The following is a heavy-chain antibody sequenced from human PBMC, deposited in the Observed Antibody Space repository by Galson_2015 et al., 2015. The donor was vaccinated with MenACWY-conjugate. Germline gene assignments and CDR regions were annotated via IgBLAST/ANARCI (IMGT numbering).Heavy chain of an antibody. J-gene: IGHJ5*02. D-gene: IGHD1-26*01. CDR2: IKQDGSEK. CDR3: ARGQEWELLGWFDP. CDR1: GFTFSSYW. V-gene: IGHV3-7*03. Sequence: SLRLSCAASGFTFSSYWMSWVRQAPGKGLEWVANIKQDGSEKYYVDSVKGRFTISRDNAKNSLYLQMNSLRAEDTAVYYCARGQEWELLGWFDPWGQGTLVTVSS.